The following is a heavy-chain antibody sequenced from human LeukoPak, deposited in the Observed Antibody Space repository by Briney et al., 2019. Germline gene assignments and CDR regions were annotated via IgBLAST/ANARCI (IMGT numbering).Heavy chain of an antibody. CDR1: GYTFTSYD. Sequence: ASVKVSCKASGYTFTSYDINWVRQATGQGLEWMGWMNPNSGNTGYAQKVQGRVTMTRNTSISTAYMELSSLRSEDTAVYYCAGAASKTYYDFWRGYYSGNWFDPWGQGTLVTVSS. V-gene: IGHV1-8*01. CDR3: AGAASKTYYDFWRGYYSGNWFDP. CDR2: MNPNSGNT. J-gene: IGHJ5*02. D-gene: IGHD3-3*01.